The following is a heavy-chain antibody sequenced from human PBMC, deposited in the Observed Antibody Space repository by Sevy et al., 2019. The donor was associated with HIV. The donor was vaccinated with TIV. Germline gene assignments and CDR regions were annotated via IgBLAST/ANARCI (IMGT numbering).Heavy chain of an antibody. CDR3: TRLTAAQSIFDY. Sequence: GGSLRLSCTASGFTFGDYCMSWVRQAPGKGLEWVAFLKSDVYGGTVDHAASVRGRFVISRDDSKTIAYLQMNDLKTEDTGAYYCTRLTAAQSIFDYWGQGALVTVSS. CDR1: GFTFGDYC. J-gene: IGHJ4*02. V-gene: IGHV3-49*04. CDR2: LKSDVYGGTV. D-gene: IGHD3-9*01.